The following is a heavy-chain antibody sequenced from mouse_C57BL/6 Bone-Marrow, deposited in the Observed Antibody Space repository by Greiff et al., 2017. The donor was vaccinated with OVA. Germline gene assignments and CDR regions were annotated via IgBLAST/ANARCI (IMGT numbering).Heavy chain of an antibody. CDR2: IYPGGGYT. V-gene: IGHV1-63*01. CDR3: ARYHYYGSSFYWYFDV. D-gene: IGHD1-1*01. Sequence: VKLMESGAELVRPGTSVKMSCKASGYTFTNYWIGWAKQRPGHGLEWIGDIYPGGGYTNYNEKFKGKATLTADKSSSTAYMQFSSLTSEDSAIYYCARYHYYGSSFYWYFDVWGTGTTVTVSS. J-gene: IGHJ1*03. CDR1: GYTFTNYW.